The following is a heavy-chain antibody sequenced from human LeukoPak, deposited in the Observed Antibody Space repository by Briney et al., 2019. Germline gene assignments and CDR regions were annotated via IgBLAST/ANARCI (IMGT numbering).Heavy chain of an antibody. J-gene: IGHJ3*02. CDR1: GFTFSSYA. CDR3: ARGGAARPDI. CDR2: ISGSGGST. V-gene: IGHV3-23*01. Sequence: PGGSLRLSCAASGFTFSSYAMSWVRQAPGKGLEWVSAISGSGGSTYYADSVKGRFTISRDNSKNTLFVQMDRLRTEDTAVYYCARGGAARPDIWGQGTMVIVSS. D-gene: IGHD6-6*01.